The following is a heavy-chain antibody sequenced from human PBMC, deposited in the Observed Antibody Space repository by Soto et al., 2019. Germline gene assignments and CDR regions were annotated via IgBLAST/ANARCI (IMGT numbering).Heavy chain of an antibody. CDR1: GFSFSNAW. D-gene: IGHD3-22*01. V-gene: IGHV3-15*07. J-gene: IGHJ6*02. CDR2: IKSKTDGGTT. CDR3: TTLGHYYDSSPLDV. Sequence: GGSLRLSCAASGFSFSNAWLNWVRQTPGKGLEWVGRIKSKTDGGTTDYAAPVKGRFIISRDDSKNTLYLQMNSLKTEDTAVYYCTTLGHYYDSSPLDVWGQGTTVTVSS.